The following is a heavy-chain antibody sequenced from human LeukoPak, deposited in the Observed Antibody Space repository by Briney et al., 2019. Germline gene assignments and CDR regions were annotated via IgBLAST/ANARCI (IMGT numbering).Heavy chain of an antibody. V-gene: IGHV3-53*01. CDR2: IYSGGST. CDR3: AKSRVVAGFDY. D-gene: IGHD6-19*01. J-gene: IGHJ4*02. CDR1: GFTVSSNY. Sequence: GGSLRLSCAASGFTVSSNYMSWIRQAPGKGLEWVSVIYSGGSTYYADSVKGRFTISRDNSKNTLYLQMNSLRAEDTAVYYCAKSRVVAGFDYWGQGTLVTVSS.